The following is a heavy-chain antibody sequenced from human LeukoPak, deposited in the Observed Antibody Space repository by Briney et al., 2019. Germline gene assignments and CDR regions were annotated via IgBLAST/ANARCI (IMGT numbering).Heavy chain of an antibody. CDR2: IKQDGSEK. D-gene: IGHD1-26*01. J-gene: IGHJ4*02. CDR1: GFTFSSYW. V-gene: IGHV3-7*03. Sequence: ETGGSLRLSCAASGFTFSSYWMSWVRQAPGKGLEWVANIKQDGSEKYYVDSVKGRFTISRDNAKNSLYLQMNSLRAEDTAVYYCAKDRVGAILYFDSWGQGTLVTVSS. CDR3: AKDRVGAILYFDS.